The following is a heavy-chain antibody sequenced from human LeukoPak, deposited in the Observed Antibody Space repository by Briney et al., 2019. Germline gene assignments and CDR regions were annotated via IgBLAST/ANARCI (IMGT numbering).Heavy chain of an antibody. CDR1: GFTFSDYY. Sequence: GGSLRLSCAASGFTFSDYYMSWVRQAPGKGLEWVSFLSGSGEIIYYADSVKGRFTISRDNAKNSLYLQMNSLRAEDTAVYHCARAGQNNWFDPWGQGSLVTVSS. J-gene: IGHJ5*02. V-gene: IGHV3-11*01. CDR3: ARAGQNNWFDP. CDR2: LSGSGEII.